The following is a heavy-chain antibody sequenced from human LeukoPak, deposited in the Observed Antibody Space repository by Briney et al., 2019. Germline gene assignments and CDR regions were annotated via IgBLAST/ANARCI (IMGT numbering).Heavy chain of an antibody. D-gene: IGHD1-26*01. CDR3: ATKGGAAYIDY. V-gene: IGHV1-46*01. CDR1: GYTFTSYY. CDR2: IHPSGGST. Sequence: ASVKVSCRASGYTFTSYYMHWVRPAPGQGLEWMGVIHPSGGSTTYSQKFQGRVTMTRDTSSSTVFMELSSLRSEDTAVYYCATKGGAAYIDYWGQGTLVTVSS. J-gene: IGHJ4*02.